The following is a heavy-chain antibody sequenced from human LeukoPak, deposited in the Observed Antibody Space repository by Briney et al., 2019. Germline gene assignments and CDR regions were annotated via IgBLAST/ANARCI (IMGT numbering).Heavy chain of an antibody. Sequence: GGSLRLSCTGSGFPFNMFAMSWVRQAPGQGLEWVSGLSRGGETTNYADSVKGRFTVSRDTSKNMVFLQMNDLRPEDTAVYYCAKEQRIRHCSEGVCMEGYYFDYWGQGSLVTVSS. CDR2: LSRGGETT. J-gene: IGHJ4*02. CDR3: AKEQRIRHCSEGVCMEGYYFDY. CDR1: GFPFNMFA. D-gene: IGHD2-8*01. V-gene: IGHV3-23*01.